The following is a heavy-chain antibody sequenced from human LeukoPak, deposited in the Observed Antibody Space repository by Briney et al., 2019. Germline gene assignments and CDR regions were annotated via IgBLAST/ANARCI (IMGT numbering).Heavy chain of an antibody. CDR3: ARGAVYYYDSSGYIFGH. D-gene: IGHD3-22*01. J-gene: IGHJ4*02. V-gene: IGHV3-30-3*01. CDR1: GFTFSSYA. Sequence: GRSLRLSCAASGFTFSSYAMHWVRQAPGKGLEWVAVISYDGSNKYYADSVKGRFTISRDNSKNTLYLQMNSLRAEDTAVYYCARGAVYYYDSSGYIFGHWGQGTLVTVSS. CDR2: ISYDGSNK.